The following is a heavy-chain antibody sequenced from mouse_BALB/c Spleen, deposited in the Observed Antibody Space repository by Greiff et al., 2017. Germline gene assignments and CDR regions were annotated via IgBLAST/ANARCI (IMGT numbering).Heavy chain of an antibody. Sequence: EVQLQQSGPSLVKPSQTLSLTCSVTGDSITSGYWNWIRKFPGNKLEYMGYISYSGSTYYNPSLKSRISITRDTSKNQYYLQLNSVTTEDTATYYCARFPPLITTVVASYYYAMDYWGQGTSVTVSS. D-gene: IGHD1-1*01. J-gene: IGHJ4*01. CDR1: GDSITSGY. CDR2: ISYSGST. V-gene: IGHV3-8*02. CDR3: ARFPPLITTVVASYYYAMDY.